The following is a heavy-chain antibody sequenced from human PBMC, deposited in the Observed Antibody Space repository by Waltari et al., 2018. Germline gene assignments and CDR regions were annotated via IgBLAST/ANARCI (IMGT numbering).Heavy chain of an antibody. J-gene: IGHJ4*02. CDR2: ISSSSSSTI. V-gene: IGHV3-48*01. Sequence: EVQLVESGGGLVQPGGSLRLSCAASGFTFSSYSMNWVRQAPGKGLEWVSYISSSSSSTIYYADSVKGRFTISRDNAKNSLYLQMNSLRAEDTAVYYCARGPGTMIVVVNFGYWGQGTLVTVSS. CDR1: GFTFSSYS. D-gene: IGHD3-22*01. CDR3: ARGPGTMIVVVNFGY.